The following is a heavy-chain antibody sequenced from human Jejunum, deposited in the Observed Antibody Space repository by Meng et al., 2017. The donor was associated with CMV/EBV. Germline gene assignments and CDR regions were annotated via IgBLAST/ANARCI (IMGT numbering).Heavy chain of an antibody. CDR1: RGSQNFYY. J-gene: IGHJ4*02. V-gene: IGHV4-4*07. CDR2: IFTTGST. Sequence: PLQGVAPEPLNPSGPLSPTVTGARGSQNFYYWGWIRKPAGKGLEWIGRIFTTGSTNYHPSLKSRVTMSVDTSKNQISLRLTSVTAADTAIYYCVRETDMTVGPHFDYWGQGALVTISS. D-gene: IGHD3-22*01. CDR3: VRETDMTVGPHFDY.